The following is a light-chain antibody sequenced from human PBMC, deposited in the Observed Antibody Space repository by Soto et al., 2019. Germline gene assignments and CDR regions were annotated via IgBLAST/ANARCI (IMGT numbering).Light chain of an antibody. Sequence: EVVMTQSPATLSVSPGERATLSCRASQSVGSILAWYQQKPGQAPRLLIYGASTRATGIPARFSGSGSGTEFTLTISSLQSEDFAIYYCQQYNIWPPVTFGQGTRLEIK. CDR2: GAS. CDR1: QSVGSI. CDR3: QQYNIWPPVT. J-gene: IGKJ5*01. V-gene: IGKV3-15*01.